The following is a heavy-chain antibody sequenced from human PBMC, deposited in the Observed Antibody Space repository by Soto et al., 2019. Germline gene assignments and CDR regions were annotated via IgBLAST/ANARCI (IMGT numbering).Heavy chain of an antibody. CDR2: IIPIFGTA. D-gene: IGHD5-18*01. CDR3: ARDTTAMVTRYFDY. CDR1: GGTFSSYA. Sequence: SVKVSCKASGGTFSSYAISWVRQAPGQGLEWMGGIIPIFGTANYAQKFQGRVTITADKSTSTAYMELSSLRSEGTAVYYCARDTTAMVTRYFDYWGQGTLVTVSS. J-gene: IGHJ4*02. V-gene: IGHV1-69*06.